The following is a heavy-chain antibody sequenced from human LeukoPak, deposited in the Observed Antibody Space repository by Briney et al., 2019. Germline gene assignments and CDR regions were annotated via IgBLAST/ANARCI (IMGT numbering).Heavy chain of an antibody. Sequence: SETLSLTCTVSGGSISSYYWSWIRQPPGKGLEWIGYIYYSGSTNYNPSLKSRVTISVDTSKNRFSLKLSSVTAADTAVYYCARCPYGDYFDYWGQGTLVTVSS. CDR1: GGSISSYY. CDR3: ARCPYGDYFDY. D-gene: IGHD4-17*01. J-gene: IGHJ4*02. V-gene: IGHV4-59*01. CDR2: IYYSGST.